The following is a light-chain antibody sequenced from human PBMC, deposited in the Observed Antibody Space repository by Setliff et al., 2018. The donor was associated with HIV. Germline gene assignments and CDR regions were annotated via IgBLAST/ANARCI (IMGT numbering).Light chain of an antibody. CDR1: TSNIGAGYD. J-gene: IGLJ1*01. CDR3: QSYDSSLSGSG. V-gene: IGLV1-40*01. Sequence: QSVLTQPPSVSGAPGQRVTIPCTGSTSNIGAGYDVHWYQQPPGTAPKVLIYGNTNRPSGVPDRFSGYKSGTSASLAITGLQAEDEADYYCQSYDSSLSGSGFGSGTKV. CDR2: GNT.